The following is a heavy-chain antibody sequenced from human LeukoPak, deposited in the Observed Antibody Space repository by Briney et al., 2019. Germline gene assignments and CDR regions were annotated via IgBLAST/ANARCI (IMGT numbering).Heavy chain of an antibody. V-gene: IGHV3-53*01. CDR3: ARKVGLRYFDGAYYMDV. Sequence: GGSLRLSCAASGFTVSSNYMSWVRQAPGKGLEWVSVIYSGGSTYYADSVKGRFTISRDNSKNTLYLQMSSLRAEDTAVYYCARKVGLRYFDGAYYMDVWGKGTTVTVSS. J-gene: IGHJ6*03. CDR2: IYSGGST. D-gene: IGHD3-9*01. CDR1: GFTVSSNY.